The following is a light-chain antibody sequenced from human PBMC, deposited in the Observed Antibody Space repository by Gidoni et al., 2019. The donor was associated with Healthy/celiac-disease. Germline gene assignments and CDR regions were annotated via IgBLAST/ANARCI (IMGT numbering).Light chain of an antibody. CDR2: ASS. CDR3: QQANSFPWT. CDR1: QVISSG. V-gene: IGKV1-12*01. J-gene: IGKJ1*01. Sequence: VPITCLASQVISSGLAWYQQKPGKAPKLLIYASSSLQSGVPSRFSGSGSGKYSTLTISSLHPEDFAPYYCQQANSFPWTFGQGTKVEIK.